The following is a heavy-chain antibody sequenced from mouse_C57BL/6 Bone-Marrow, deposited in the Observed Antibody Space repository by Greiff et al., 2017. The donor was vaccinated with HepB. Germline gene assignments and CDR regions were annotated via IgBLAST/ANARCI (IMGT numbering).Heavy chain of an antibody. J-gene: IGHJ1*03. Sequence: VQLQQSGAELVRPGTSVKMSCKASGYTFTNYWIGWAKQRPGHGLEWIGDIYPGGGYTNYNEKFKGKATLTADKSSSTAYMQFSSLTSEDSAIYYCARRESHWYFDVWGTGTTVTVSS. V-gene: IGHV1-63*01. CDR1: GYTFTNYW. CDR3: ARRESHWYFDV. CDR2: IYPGGGYT.